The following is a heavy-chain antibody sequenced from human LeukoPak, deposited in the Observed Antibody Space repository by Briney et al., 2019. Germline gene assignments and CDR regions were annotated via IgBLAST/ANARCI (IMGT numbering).Heavy chain of an antibody. Sequence: PSETLSLTCTVSGGSISSYYRSWIRQPPGKGLEWIGYIYYSGSTNYNPSLKSRVTISVDTSKNQFSLKLSSVTAADTAVYYCARDRAGDIDYWGQGTLVTVSS. CDR3: ARDRAGDIDY. CDR2: IYYSGST. CDR1: GGSISSYY. V-gene: IGHV4-59*01. J-gene: IGHJ4*02. D-gene: IGHD7-27*01.